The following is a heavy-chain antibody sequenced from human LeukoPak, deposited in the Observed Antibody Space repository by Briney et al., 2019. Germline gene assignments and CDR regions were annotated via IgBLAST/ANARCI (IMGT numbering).Heavy chain of an antibody. CDR1: GGSISSYF. J-gene: IGHJ3*02. CDR2: IYYSGST. Sequence: SETLSLTCTVSGGSISSYFWSWIRQPPGKGLEWIGYIYYSGSTNFNPSLKSRVTISVDTSKNQFSLKLSSMTAADTAVYYCARCPYDAFDIWGQGTMVTVSS. CDR3: ARCPYDAFDI. V-gene: IGHV4-59*08.